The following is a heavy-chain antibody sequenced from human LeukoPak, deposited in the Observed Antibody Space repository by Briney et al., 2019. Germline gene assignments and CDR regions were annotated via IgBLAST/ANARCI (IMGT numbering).Heavy chain of an antibody. CDR3: ARGGWNYPYYYYGMDV. D-gene: IGHD1-7*01. J-gene: IGHJ6*02. CDR1: GYTFTSYG. CDR2: ISAYNGNT. Sequence: ASVKVSCKASGYTFTSYGISWVRQAPGQGLEWMGWISAYNGNTNYAQKLQGRVTMTTDTSTSTAYMELRGLRSDDTAVYYCARGGWNYPYYYYGMDVWGQGTTVTVSS. V-gene: IGHV1-18*01.